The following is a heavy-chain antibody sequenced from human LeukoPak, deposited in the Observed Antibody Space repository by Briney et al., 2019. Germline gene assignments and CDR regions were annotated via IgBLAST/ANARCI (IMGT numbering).Heavy chain of an antibody. V-gene: IGHV1-69*13. J-gene: IGHJ5*02. D-gene: IGHD3-10*01. Sequence: ASVKVSCKASGGTFSSYAISWVRQAPGQGLEWIGGIIPIFGTANYAQKFQGRVTITADESTSTAYMELSSLRSEDTAVYYCAREILASGSYYIRWFDPWGQGTLVTVSS. CDR2: IIPIFGTA. CDR1: GGTFSSYA. CDR3: AREILASGSYYIRWFDP.